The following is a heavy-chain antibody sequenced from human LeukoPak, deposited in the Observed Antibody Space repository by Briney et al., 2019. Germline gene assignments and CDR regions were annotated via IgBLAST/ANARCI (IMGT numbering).Heavy chain of an antibody. V-gene: IGHV4-31*03. J-gene: IGHJ3*02. CDR1: GGSISSGGYY. CDR2: IYYSGST. D-gene: IGHD4-17*01. Sequence: SETLSLTCTVSGGSISSGGYYWSWIRQHPGKGLEWIGYIYYSGSTYYNPSPKSRVTTSVDTSKNQFSLKLSSVTAADTAVYYCARGISTYGDYSAFDIWGQGTMVTVSS. CDR3: ARGISTYGDYSAFDI.